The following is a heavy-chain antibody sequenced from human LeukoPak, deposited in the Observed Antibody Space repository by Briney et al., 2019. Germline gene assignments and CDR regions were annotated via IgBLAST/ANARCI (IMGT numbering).Heavy chain of an antibody. CDR3: GRVYCSTTSCYNYYDYYMDV. V-gene: IGHV3-20*04. CDR2: TNWDGAST. Sequence: PGGSLRLSCAASGFRFDDYGMSWVRHVLGKGLQWVAGTNWDGASTGYADSVKGRFTISRDNGKNFVYLQMNSLRVEDTALYFCGRVYCSTTSCYNYYDYYMDVWGKGTTVTVSS. J-gene: IGHJ6*03. D-gene: IGHD2-2*01. CDR1: GFRFDDYG.